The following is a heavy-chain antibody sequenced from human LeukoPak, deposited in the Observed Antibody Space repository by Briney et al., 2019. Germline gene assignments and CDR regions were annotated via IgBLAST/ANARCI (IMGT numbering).Heavy chain of an antibody. J-gene: IGHJ4*02. V-gene: IGHV4-34*01. CDR2: INHRGST. CDR1: GESFSKYY. D-gene: IGHD1-26*01. Sequence: SEALSLTCAVYGESFSKYYWTWIRQPPGKGLEWIGEINHRGSTNHNPSLKSRVTISVDTSKHQFSLRLSTVTAADTAVYFCARHFKWEFLIWGQGTLVTVSS. CDR3: ARHFKWEFLI.